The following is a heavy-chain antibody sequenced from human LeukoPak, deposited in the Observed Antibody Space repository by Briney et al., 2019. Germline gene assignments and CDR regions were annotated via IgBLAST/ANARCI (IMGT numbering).Heavy chain of an antibody. D-gene: IGHD3-10*01. CDR3: ARREAGYYYGSGSYLSDY. V-gene: IGHV4-61*02. J-gene: IGHJ4*02. CDR2: IYTSGST. CDR1: GGSISSGSYY. Sequence: PSETLSLTCTVSGGSISSGSYYWRWIRQPAGKGLEWIGRIYTSGSTNYNPSLKSRVTISVDTSKNQFSLKLSSVTAADTAVYYCARREAGYYYGSGSYLSDYWGQGTLVTVSS.